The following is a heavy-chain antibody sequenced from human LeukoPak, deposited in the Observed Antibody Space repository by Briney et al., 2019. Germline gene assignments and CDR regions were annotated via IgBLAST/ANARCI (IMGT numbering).Heavy chain of an antibody. CDR3: ANCVALTNVISGDSFEY. D-gene: IGHD3-10*01. CDR1: GFTFSDYC. J-gene: IGHJ4*02. CDR2: INQSGRGK. V-gene: IGHV3-7*01. Sequence: PGGSLRLSCAASGFTFSDYCMIWLRQAPGKGLEGVANINQSGRGKRYVDSVKGRFTISRDDAQSSVLLQMTNMRVEEMAVYYCANCVALTNVISGDSFEYWGQGNLVSVSS.